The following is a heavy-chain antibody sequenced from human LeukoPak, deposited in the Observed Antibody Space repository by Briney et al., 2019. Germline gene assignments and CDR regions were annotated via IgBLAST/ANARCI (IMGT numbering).Heavy chain of an antibody. J-gene: IGHJ1*01. D-gene: IGHD6-13*01. CDR1: GGSISSYY. CDR3: ASIAAAGTLRH. V-gene: IGHV4-59*08. CDR2: IYYSGST. Sequence: SETLSLTCTVSGGSISSYYWSWIRQPPGKGLEWIGYIYYSGSTNYNPSLKSRVTISVDTSKNQSSLKLSSVTAADTAVYYCASIAAAGTLRHWGQGTLVTVSS.